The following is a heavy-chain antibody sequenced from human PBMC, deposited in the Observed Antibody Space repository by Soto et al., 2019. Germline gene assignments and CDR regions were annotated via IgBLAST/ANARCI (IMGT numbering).Heavy chain of an antibody. CDR3: ARGRAVLLWFGDPNWFDP. D-gene: IGHD3-10*01. V-gene: IGHV4-34*01. Sequence: QVQLQQWGAGLLKPSETLSLTCAVYGGSFSGYYWSWIRQPPGKGLEWLGEINHSGSTNYNPSLKRRVTISVDTSKNQFSLKLSSVTAADTAVYYCARGRAVLLWFGDPNWFDPWGQGTLVTVSS. J-gene: IGHJ5*02. CDR1: GGSFSGYY. CDR2: INHSGST.